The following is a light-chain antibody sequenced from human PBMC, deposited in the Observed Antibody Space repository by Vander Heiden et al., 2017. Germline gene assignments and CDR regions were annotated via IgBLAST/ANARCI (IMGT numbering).Light chain of an antibody. J-gene: IGKJ2*02. V-gene: IGKV1-33*01. Sequence: DIQMTQSPSSLSASVGDRVTITCQASQDISNYLNWYQQKPGKAPKLLIYDASNLETGVPSRFSGSGSGTDFTFTISSRQPEDIATYYGQQYDNLRTFGQGTKLEIK. CDR3: QQYDNLRT. CDR2: DAS. CDR1: QDISNY.